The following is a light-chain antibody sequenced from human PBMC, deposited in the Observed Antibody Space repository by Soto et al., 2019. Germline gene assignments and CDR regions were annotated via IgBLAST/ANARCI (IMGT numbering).Light chain of an antibody. CDR3: HQYDSYPRT. Sequence: DIQMTQSPSSLSASVGDRVTITCRASQSISSYLNWYQQKPGKAPKLLIYKASTLETDVPSRFSGGGSGTAFTLTISSLQADDFATYYCHQYDSYPRTFGQGTKVDIK. CDR1: QSISSY. J-gene: IGKJ1*01. CDR2: KAS. V-gene: IGKV1-5*03.